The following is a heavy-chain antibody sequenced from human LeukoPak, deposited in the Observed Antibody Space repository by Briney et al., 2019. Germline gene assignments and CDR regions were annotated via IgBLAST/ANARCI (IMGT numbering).Heavy chain of an antibody. CDR1: GFTFSSYG. D-gene: IGHD2-2*02. CDR3: AREKAAAAIWYYFDY. CDR2: IWYDGSNK. Sequence: GGSLRLSCAASGFTFSSYGMHWVRQAPGKGLEWVAVIWYDGSNKYYADSVKGRFTISRDNSKNTLYLQMNSLRAEDTAAYNCAREKAAAAIWYYFDYWGKETLVTVSS. V-gene: IGHV3-33*01. J-gene: IGHJ4*02.